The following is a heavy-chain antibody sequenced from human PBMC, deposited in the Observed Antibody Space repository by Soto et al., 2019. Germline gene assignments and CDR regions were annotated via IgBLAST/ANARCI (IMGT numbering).Heavy chain of an antibody. J-gene: IGHJ6*02. Sequence: GGSLRLSCAASGFTFDDYGMSWVRQTPENGQEWFSGNNWNVGSTGFADSVKGRFTISRDNAKNSLYLQMNSLRAEDTALYYCARGVGYSYGDRDYYYYYGMDVWGQGT. V-gene: IGHV3-20*04. CDR1: GFTFDDYG. D-gene: IGHD5-18*01. CDR3: ARGVGYSYGDRDYYYYYGMDV. CDR2: NNWNVGST.